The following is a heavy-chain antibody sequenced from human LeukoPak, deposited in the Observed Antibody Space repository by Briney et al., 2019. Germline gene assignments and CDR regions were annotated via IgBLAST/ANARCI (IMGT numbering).Heavy chain of an antibody. CDR3: ARDPRSLDWPTNFDY. CDR2: ISSSSSYI. CDR1: GFTFSSYS. V-gene: IGHV3-21*01. D-gene: IGHD3-9*01. J-gene: IGHJ4*02. Sequence: GGSLRLSCAASGFTFSSYSMNWVRQAPGKGLEWVSLISSSSSYIYYADSVKGRFTISRDNAKDSLYLQMNSLRAEDTGVYYCARDPRSLDWPTNFDYWGQGTLVTVSS.